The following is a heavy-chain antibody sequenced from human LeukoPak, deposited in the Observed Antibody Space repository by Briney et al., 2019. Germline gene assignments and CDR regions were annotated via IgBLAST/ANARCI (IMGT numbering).Heavy chain of an antibody. CDR3: ANAMYYDILTGFPHEEDY. J-gene: IGHJ4*02. Sequence: GGSLRLSCTASGFTFSNYAMSWVRQAPGKGLEWVSAISGSGISTYYAESLKTRFTISRDNSKNTLYLQMNSLRAEDTALYYCANAMYYDILTGFPHEEDYWGQGTQVTVSS. D-gene: IGHD3-9*01. CDR2: ISGSGIST. CDR1: GFTFSNYA. V-gene: IGHV3-23*01.